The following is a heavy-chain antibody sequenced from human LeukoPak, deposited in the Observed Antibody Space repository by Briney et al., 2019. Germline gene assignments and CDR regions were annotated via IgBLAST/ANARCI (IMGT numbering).Heavy chain of an antibody. J-gene: IGHJ5*02. CDR1: GFTFSSYA. CDR2: ISGSGGST. Sequence: PGGSLRLSCAASGFTFSSYAMSWVRQAPGKGLEWVSAISGSGGSTYYADSVKGRFTISRDNFKNTLYLQMNSLRAEDTAVYYCAKDPIQYSSSYFGWFDPWGQGTLVTVSS. V-gene: IGHV3-23*01. CDR3: AKDPIQYSSSYFGWFDP. D-gene: IGHD6-13*01.